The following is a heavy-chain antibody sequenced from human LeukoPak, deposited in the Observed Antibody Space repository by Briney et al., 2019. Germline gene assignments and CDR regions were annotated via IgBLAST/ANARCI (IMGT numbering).Heavy chain of an antibody. CDR1: GFTVSSNY. Sequence: GSLRLSCAASGFTVSSNYMSWVRQAPGKGLEWVSVIYSGGSTYYADSVKGRFTISRDNSKNMVYLQMNSLRVEDTAVYFCAKDYALGIFDYWGQGTLVTVSS. J-gene: IGHJ4*02. CDR3: AKDYALGIFDY. D-gene: IGHD7-27*01. V-gene: IGHV3-53*01. CDR2: IYSGGST.